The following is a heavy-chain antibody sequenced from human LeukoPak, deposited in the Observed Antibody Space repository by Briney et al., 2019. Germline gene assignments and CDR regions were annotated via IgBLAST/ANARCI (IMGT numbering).Heavy chain of an antibody. D-gene: IGHD3-16*01. CDR1: GGTFSSYA. CDR2: ITPILGIA. V-gene: IGHV1-69*04. Sequence: SVKVSCKASGGTFSSYAISWVRQAPGQGLEWMGRITPILGIANYAQKFQGRVTITRNTSISTAYMELSSLRSEDTAVYYCAREGGPWGQGTLVTVSS. CDR3: AREGGP. J-gene: IGHJ5*02.